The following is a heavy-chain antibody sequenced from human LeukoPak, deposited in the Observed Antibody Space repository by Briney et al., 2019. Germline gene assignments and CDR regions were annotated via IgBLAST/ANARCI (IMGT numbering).Heavy chain of an antibody. CDR1: GFAFSSYA. CDR3: AKGRREAAGDNHFDY. Sequence: GGSLRLSCAASGFAFSSYAMNWVRQAPGKGLEWVSAISVSGGSTYYADFAKGRFTISRDNSKNTLYLQMNGLRAEDTAVYYCAKGRREAAGDNHFDYWGQGTLVTVSS. CDR2: ISVSGGST. V-gene: IGHV3-23*01. J-gene: IGHJ4*02. D-gene: IGHD6-13*01.